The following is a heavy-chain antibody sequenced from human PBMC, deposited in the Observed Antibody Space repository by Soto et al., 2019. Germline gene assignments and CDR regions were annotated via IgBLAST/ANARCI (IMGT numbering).Heavy chain of an antibody. J-gene: IGHJ3*02. CDR1: GGSISSYY. Sequence: SETLSLTCTVSGGSISSYYWSWIRQPPGKGLEWIGYIYYSGSNNYNPSLKSRVTISVETSKTQFSLKLSSVTAADTAVYYCARGGYDFWSGNAFDIWGQGTMVTVSS. CDR2: IYYSGSN. D-gene: IGHD3-3*01. CDR3: ARGGYDFWSGNAFDI. V-gene: IGHV4-59*01.